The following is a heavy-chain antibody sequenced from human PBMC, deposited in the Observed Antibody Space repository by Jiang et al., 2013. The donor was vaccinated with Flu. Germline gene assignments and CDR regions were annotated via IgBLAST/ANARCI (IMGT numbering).Heavy chain of an antibody. J-gene: IGHJ4*02. V-gene: IGHV1-3*01. Sequence: EWMGWIDAGNGNRRYSEKFQGRVTITRDTSATTVYMELSSLTSEDTAVYYCAKDRAAASKSFDFWGQGTLGHRLL. CDR2: IDAGNGNR. D-gene: IGHD6-13*01. CDR3: AKDRAAASKSFDF.